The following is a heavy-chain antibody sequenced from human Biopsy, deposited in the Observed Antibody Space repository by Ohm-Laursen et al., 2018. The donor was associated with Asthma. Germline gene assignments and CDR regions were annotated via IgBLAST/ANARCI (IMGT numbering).Heavy chain of an antibody. CDR1: GFTFSDYA. CDR2: ISYDGSNK. CDR3: ASRTLSIVVVARAGAFEI. Sequence: SLRLSCSASGFTFSDYAMHWVRQAPGKGLEWVAVISYDGSNKYYVDSVKGRFTISRDNSKNTLYLQMNSLRAEDTAVYYCASRTLSIVVVARAGAFEIWGQGTMVTVSS. D-gene: IGHD3-22*01. J-gene: IGHJ3*02. V-gene: IGHV3-30-3*01.